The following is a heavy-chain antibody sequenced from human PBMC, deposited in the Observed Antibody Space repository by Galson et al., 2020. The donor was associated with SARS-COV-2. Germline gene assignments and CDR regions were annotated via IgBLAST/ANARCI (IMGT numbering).Heavy chain of an antibody. V-gene: IGHV4-38-2*01. D-gene: IGHD2-2*03. J-gene: IGHJ4*02. CDR1: GYSISSGYY. Sequence: PSQTLSLTCAVSGYSISSGYYWGWIRQPPGKGLEWIGSIYQSGSTYYNPSLKSRVTISVDTSKNQFSLKLSSVTAADTAVYYCARVGYCSSTSCYDYWCQGTLVTVSS. CDR2: IYQSGST. CDR3: ARVGYCSSTSCYDY.